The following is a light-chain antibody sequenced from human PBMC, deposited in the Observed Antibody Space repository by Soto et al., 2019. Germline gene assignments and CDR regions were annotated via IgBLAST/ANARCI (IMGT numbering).Light chain of an antibody. CDR2: HAS. Sequence: GDRVTITCRASQSISSLLAWYQQKPGKAPKLLIYHASSLESGVPSRFSGSGSGTEFTLTISSLPPDDFETYYCQQYKSYSRTFGQGTKVDIK. J-gene: IGKJ1*01. V-gene: IGKV1-5*01. CDR3: QQYKSYSRT. CDR1: QSISSL.